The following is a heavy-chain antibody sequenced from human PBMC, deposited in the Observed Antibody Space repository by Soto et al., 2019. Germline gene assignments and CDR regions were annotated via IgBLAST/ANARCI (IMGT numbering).Heavy chain of an antibody. J-gene: IGHJ4*02. CDR2: ISWNSGSI. CDR3: AKDGYSSSWFHFDY. CDR1: GFTFDDYA. V-gene: IGHV3-9*01. D-gene: IGHD6-13*01. Sequence: EVQLVESGGGLVQPGRSLRLSCAASGFTFDDYAMHWVRQAPGKGLEWVSGISWNSGSIGYADSVKGRFTISRDNAKNSLYLQMNSLRAEDTALYYCAKDGYSSSWFHFDYWGQGTLVTVSS.